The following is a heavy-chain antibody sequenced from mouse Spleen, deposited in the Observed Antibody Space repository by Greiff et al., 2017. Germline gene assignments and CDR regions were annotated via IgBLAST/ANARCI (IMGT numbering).Heavy chain of an antibody. D-gene: IGHD2-5*01. CDR2: IYPSDSET. CDR3: ARDYYSNYGFAY. Sequence: VKLQQPGAELVRPGSSVKLSCKASGYTFTSYWMDWVKQRPGQGLEWIGNIYPSDSETHYNQKFKDKATLTVDKSSSTAYMQLSSLTSEDSAVYYCARDYYSNYGFAYWGQGTLVTVSA. CDR1: GYTFTSYW. V-gene: IGHV1-61*01. J-gene: IGHJ3*01.